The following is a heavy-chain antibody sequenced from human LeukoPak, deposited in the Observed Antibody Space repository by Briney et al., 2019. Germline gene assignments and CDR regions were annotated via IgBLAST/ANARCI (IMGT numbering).Heavy chain of an antibody. CDR3: ARHGGSGSYHYYYYGMDV. Sequence: GESLKISCKGSGYRFNNYWIGWVRQMPGKGLEWMGIIYPGDSDTKYSPSFQGQVTISADKSISTAYLQWSSLKASDTAMYYCARHGGSGSYHYYYYGMDVWGQGTTVTVSS. CDR1: GYRFNNYW. D-gene: IGHD3-10*01. CDR2: IYPGDSDT. J-gene: IGHJ6*02. V-gene: IGHV5-51*01.